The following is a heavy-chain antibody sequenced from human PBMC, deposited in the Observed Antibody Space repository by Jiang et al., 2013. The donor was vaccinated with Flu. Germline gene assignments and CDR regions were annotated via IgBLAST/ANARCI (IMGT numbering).Heavy chain of an antibody. J-gene: IGHJ3*02. CDR3: ARGDSSGYYDGAFDI. D-gene: IGHD3-22*01. CDR1: GGTFSSYA. CDR2: IIPILGIA. Sequence: SGAEVKKPGSSVKVSCKASGGTFSSYAISWVRQAPGQGLEWMGRIIPILGIANYAQKFQGRVTITADKSTSTAYMELSSLRSEDTAVYYCARGDSSGYYDGAFDIWGQGTMVTVSS. V-gene: IGHV1-69*04.